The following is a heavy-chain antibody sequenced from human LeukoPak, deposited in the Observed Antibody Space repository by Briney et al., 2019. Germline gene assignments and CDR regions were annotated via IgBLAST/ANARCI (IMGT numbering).Heavy chain of an antibody. CDR1: GFTFSSYS. V-gene: IGHV3-48*01. CDR3: ARFAAGGSYYYYMDV. Sequence: GGSLRLSCAASGFTFSSYSMNWVRQPPGKGLEWVSNIATSSSTIYYADSVKGRFTISRDNAKNSLYLQMNSLRADDTAVYYCARFAAGGSYYYYMDVWGKGATVTVSS. J-gene: IGHJ6*03. CDR2: IATSSSTI. D-gene: IGHD6-25*01.